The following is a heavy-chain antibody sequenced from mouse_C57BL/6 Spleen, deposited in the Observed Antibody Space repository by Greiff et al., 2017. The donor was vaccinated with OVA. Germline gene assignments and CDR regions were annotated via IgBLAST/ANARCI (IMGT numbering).Heavy chain of an antibody. V-gene: IGHV6-3*01. CDR3: TQRAYYSNPFAY. J-gene: IGHJ3*01. CDR1: GFTFSNYW. D-gene: IGHD2-5*01. Sequence: DVMLVESGGGLVQPGGSMKLSCVASGFTFSNYWMNWVRQSPEKGLEWVAQIRLKSDNYATHYAESVKGRFTISRDDSKSSVYLQMNNLRAEDTEIYYCTQRAYYSNPFAYWGQGTLVTVSA. CDR2: IRLKSDNYAT.